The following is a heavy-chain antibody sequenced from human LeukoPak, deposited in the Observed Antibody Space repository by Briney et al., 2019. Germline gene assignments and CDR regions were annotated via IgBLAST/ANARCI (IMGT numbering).Heavy chain of an antibody. J-gene: IGHJ5*02. V-gene: IGHV3-11*06. Sequence: GGSLRLSCAASGFTFSDYYMSWIRQAPGKGLEWVSYISSSSYTNYADSVKGRFTISRDNAKNSLYLQMNSLRAEDTAVYYCASGITMVRGVSWFDPWGQGTLVTVSS. D-gene: IGHD3-10*01. CDR2: ISSSSYT. CDR3: ASGITMVRGVSWFDP. CDR1: GFTFSDYY.